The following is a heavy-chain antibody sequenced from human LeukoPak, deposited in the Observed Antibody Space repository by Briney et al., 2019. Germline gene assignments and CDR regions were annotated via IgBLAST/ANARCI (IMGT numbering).Heavy chain of an antibody. Sequence: PGGSLRLSCAASRFTFSSYAMSGVPHAPGKGREGGSAISGSGGSTYYADSVKGRFTISRDNSKNTLYLQMNSLRAADTAVYYCAKGTGYSTHWGQGTLVTVSS. J-gene: IGHJ4*02. CDR1: RFTFSSYA. CDR3: AKGTGYSTH. D-gene: IGHD6-13*01. CDR2: ISGSGGST. V-gene: IGHV3-23*01.